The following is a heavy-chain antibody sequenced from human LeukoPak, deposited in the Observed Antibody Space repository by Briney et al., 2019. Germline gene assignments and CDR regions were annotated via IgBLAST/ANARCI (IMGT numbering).Heavy chain of an antibody. CDR3: ARGGCYDSSGRYYFDY. CDR2: INHSGST. D-gene: IGHD3-22*01. CDR1: GGSFSGYY. J-gene: IGHJ4*02. V-gene: IGHV4-34*01. Sequence: SETLSLTCAVYGGSFSGYYWSWLRQPPGKGLVWIGEINHSGSTNYNPSLKSRVTISVDTTKKQFSLKLSSVTAADTAVYYCARGGCYDSSGRYYFDYWGQGTLVTVSS.